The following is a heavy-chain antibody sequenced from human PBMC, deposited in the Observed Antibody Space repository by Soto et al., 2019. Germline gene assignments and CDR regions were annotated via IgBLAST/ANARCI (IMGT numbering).Heavy chain of an antibody. Sequence: SETLSLTCTVSGGSISSGDYYWSWIRQPPGKGLEWIGYIYYSGSTYYNPSLKSRVTISVDTSKNQFSLKLSSVTAADTAVYYCASHIVVVPAANNWFDPWGQGTLVTVSS. CDR2: IYYSGST. D-gene: IGHD2-2*01. CDR3: ASHIVVVPAANNWFDP. V-gene: IGHV4-30-4*01. J-gene: IGHJ5*02. CDR1: GGSISSGDYY.